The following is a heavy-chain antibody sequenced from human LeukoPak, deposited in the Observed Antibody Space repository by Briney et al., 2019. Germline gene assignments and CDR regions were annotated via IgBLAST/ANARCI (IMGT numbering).Heavy chain of an antibody. Sequence: PSETLSLTCTVSGGSISSYYWNWIRQPPGKGLEWIGYIYYSGSTNYNPSLKSRVTISVDTSQNQFSLKLSSVTAADTAVYYCARGAGSSGYYSIFYFDYWGQGTLVTVSS. V-gene: IGHV4-59*01. CDR3: ARGAGSSGYYSIFYFDY. CDR2: IYYSGST. CDR1: GGSISSYY. J-gene: IGHJ4*02. D-gene: IGHD3-22*01.